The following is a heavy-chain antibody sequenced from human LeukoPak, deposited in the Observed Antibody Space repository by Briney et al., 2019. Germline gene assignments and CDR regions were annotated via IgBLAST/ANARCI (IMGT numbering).Heavy chain of an antibody. CDR1: GNSISDYY. D-gene: IGHD3-16*01. V-gene: IGHV4-59*12. J-gene: IGHJ5*02. Sequence: KPSETLSLTCTVSGNSISDYYWSWIRQTPGKGLEWIGYIYYSGATNYNPSLKSRLTISVDTSKNQFSLRLSSLTAADTAVYYCARDTGVWGDWFDPWGKGTLVTVSS. CDR3: ARDTGVWGDWFDP. CDR2: IYYSGAT.